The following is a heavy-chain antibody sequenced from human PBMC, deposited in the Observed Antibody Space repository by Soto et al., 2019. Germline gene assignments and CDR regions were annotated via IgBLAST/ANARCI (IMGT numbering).Heavy chain of an antibody. CDR3: ARARGRSSGWAAYYYYGLDV. CDR2: INHGVTT. CDR1: GGCLSGYY. V-gene: IGHV4-34*01. D-gene: IGHD6-19*01. J-gene: IGHJ6*02. Sequence: XATLSLTFAVYGGCLSGYYWTWIRQPPGKGLEWIGQINHGVTTIYNPSLKSRVTMSIDTSKNQFSLRVTSVTAADTAVYYCARARGRSSGWAAYYYYGLDVWGQGTTVTVSS.